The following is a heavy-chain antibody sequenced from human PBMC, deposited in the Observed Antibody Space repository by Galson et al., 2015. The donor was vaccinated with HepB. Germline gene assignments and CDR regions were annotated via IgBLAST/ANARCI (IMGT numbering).Heavy chain of an antibody. CDR2: ISYDGSNK. V-gene: IGHV3-30*03. CDR1: GFTFSSYG. Sequence: SLRLSCAASGFTFSSYGMHWVRQAPGKGLEWVAVISYDGSNKYYADSVKGRFTISRDNSKNTLYLQMNSLRAGDTAVYYCTREGVSSNGWYADSWGQGTLVTVSS. J-gene: IGHJ4*02. CDR3: TREGVSSNGWYADS. D-gene: IGHD6-19*01.